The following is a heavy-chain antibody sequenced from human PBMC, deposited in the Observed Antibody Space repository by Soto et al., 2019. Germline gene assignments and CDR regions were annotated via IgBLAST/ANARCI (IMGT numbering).Heavy chain of an antibody. V-gene: IGHV5-51*01. CDR3: ARRYCSSTSCYYFDY. CDR1: GYSFTTYW. J-gene: IGHJ4*02. CDR2: IYPGDSET. Sequence: PGEALNLSFTGSGYSFTTYWSGWVRQLTGKGLEFMGIIYPGDSETRLSPSFQGQVTISADKSISAAYLQWSSLKASDTAMYYCARRYCSSTSCYYFDYWGQGTLVTVSS. D-gene: IGHD2-2*01.